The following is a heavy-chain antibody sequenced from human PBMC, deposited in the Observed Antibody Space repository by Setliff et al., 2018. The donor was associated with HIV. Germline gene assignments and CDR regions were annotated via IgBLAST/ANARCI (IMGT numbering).Heavy chain of an antibody. J-gene: IGHJ3*02. V-gene: IGHV4-4*08. CDR2: MYTGGTT. Sequence: PSETLSLTCVVSGDSITSSYWTWIRQPPGKGLEWIAYMYTGGTTNYNPSLKSRVAVSVDRSKNQFSLKLSSVTAADTAVYYCTRWAGNDAFDIWGQGQWS. CDR3: TRWAGNDAFDI. CDR1: GDSITSSY. D-gene: IGHD1-26*01.